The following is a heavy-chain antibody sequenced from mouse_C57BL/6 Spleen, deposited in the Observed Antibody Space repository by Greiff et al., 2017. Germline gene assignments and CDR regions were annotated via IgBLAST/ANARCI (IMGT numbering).Heavy chain of an antibody. CDR3: TTDYSKGGFAY. CDR1: GFNIKDDY. Sequence: EVQLQQSGAELVRPGASVKLSCTASGFNIKDDYMHWVKQRPEQGLEWIGWIDPENGDTEYASKFQGKATITADTSSNTAYLQLSSLTSEDTAVYYCTTDYSKGGFAYGGQGTLVTVSA. CDR2: IDPENGDT. D-gene: IGHD2-5*01. V-gene: IGHV14-4*01. J-gene: IGHJ3*01.